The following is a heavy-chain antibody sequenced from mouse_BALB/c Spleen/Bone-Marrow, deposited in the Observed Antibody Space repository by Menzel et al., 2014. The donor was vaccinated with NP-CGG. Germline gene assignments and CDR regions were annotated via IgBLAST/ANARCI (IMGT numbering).Heavy chain of an antibody. D-gene: IGHD1-3*01. V-gene: IGHV1S22*01. Sequence: LQQSGSELVRPGASVELSCTASGYTFTNYWIHWVKQRPGQGLEWIGNVYPGRGSINSDEKFKTKATLTVDTSSSTDYMHLNSLTSEDSAVYYCARRLRGYYAMDYWGQGTSVTVSS. CDR2: VYPGRGSI. CDR1: GYTFTNYW. J-gene: IGHJ4*01. CDR3: ARRLRGYYAMDY.